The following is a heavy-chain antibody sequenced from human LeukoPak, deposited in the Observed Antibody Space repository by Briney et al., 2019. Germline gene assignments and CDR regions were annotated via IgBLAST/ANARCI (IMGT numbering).Heavy chain of an antibody. J-gene: IGHJ4*02. CDR3: ATDRYYYDSSGLFDY. CDR2: FDPEDGET. D-gene: IGHD3-22*01. V-gene: IGHV1-24*01. Sequence: ASVKVSCKVSGYTLTELSMHWVRQAPGKGLEWMGGFDPEDGETIYARKFQGRVTMTEDTSTDTAYMELSSLRSEDTAVYYCATDRYYYDSSGLFDYWGQGTLVTVSS. CDR1: GYTLTELS.